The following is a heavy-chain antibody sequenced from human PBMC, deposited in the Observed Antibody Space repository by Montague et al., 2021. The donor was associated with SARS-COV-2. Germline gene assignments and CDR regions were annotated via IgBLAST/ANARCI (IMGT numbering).Heavy chain of an antibody. CDR3: ARGSYGPDAFGI. V-gene: IGHV4-59*01. J-gene: IGHJ3*02. Sequence: SETLSLTCTVSGGSISSYYWGWIRQPPGKGLEWIGYIYYSGSTNYNPFLKSRVTISLDTSKNQFSLKLNSVTAADTAVYYCARGSYGPDAFGIWGQGTMVTVSS. CDR1: GGSISSYY. CDR2: IYYSGST. D-gene: IGHD5-18*01.